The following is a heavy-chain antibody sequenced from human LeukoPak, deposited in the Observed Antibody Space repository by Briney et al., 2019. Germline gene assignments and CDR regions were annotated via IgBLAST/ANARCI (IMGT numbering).Heavy chain of an antibody. Sequence: GRSLRLSCAASGFTFSSYAMHWVRQAPGKGLEWVAVISYDGSNKYYADSVKGRFTISRDNSKNTLYLQMNSLRAEDTAVYYCARVLDYYDSSGYYPPNDAFDIWGQGTMVTVSS. CDR3: ARVLDYYDSSGYYPPNDAFDI. CDR1: GFTFSSYA. D-gene: IGHD3-22*01. CDR2: ISYDGSNK. J-gene: IGHJ3*02. V-gene: IGHV3-30*04.